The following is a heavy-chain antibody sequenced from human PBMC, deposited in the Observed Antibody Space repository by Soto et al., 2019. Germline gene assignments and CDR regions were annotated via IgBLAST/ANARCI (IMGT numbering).Heavy chain of an antibody. CDR3: ATSEGRDGYSSDY. Sequence: SVNVAWKASGVTFNRQDMGWVRQAPGQGLEWMGGIIPMFGTPHYAEKFQDRVTITADESTGTAYLELSSLTSEDTAVYYCATSEGRDGYSSDYWGPGTLVTVSS. CDR2: IIPMFGTP. V-gene: IGHV1-69*13. D-gene: IGHD5-18*01. J-gene: IGHJ4*02. CDR1: GVTFNRQD.